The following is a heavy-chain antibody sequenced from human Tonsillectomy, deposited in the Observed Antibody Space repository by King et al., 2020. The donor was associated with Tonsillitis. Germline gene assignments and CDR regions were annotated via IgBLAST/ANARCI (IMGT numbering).Heavy chain of an antibody. CDR1: GYSFNSYW. V-gene: IGHV5-51*01. CDR3: ARGGWLQLRAPFFDF. CDR2: IYPGDSDT. Sequence: VQLVESGAEVKKPGESLKLSCKGSGYSFNSYWIGWVRQMPGKGLEWMGIIYPGDSDTRYSPSFQGQVTISADKSISTAYLQWSSLKASDTAMYYCARGGWLQLRAPFFDFWGQGTLVTVSS. J-gene: IGHJ4*02. D-gene: IGHD5-24*01.